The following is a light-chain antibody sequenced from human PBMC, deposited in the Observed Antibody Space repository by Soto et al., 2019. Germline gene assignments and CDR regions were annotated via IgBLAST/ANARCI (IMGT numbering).Light chain of an antibody. V-gene: IGKV3-11*01. Sequence: EIVLTQSPATLSLSPGERATLSCRASQSVNSYLAWYQQKPGQAPRLLIYDASNRATGIPARFSGSGSGTDFTLTISGLESNDFAVYYCQQGGTFGQGTRLEIK. CDR1: QSVNSY. CDR3: QQGGT. J-gene: IGKJ5*01. CDR2: DAS.